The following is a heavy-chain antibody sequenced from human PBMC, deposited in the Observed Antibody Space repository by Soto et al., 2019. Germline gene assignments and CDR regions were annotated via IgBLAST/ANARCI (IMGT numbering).Heavy chain of an antibody. CDR2: ISSSSSYI. CDR3: ASWGLELRQDAFDI. J-gene: IGHJ3*02. CDR1: GFTFSSYS. V-gene: IGHV3-21*01. D-gene: IGHD1-7*01. Sequence: PGGSLRLSCAASGFTFSSYSMNWVRQAPGKGLEWVSSISSSSSYIYYADSVKGRFTISRDNAKNSLYLQMNSLRAEDTAVYYCASWGLELRQDAFDIWGQGTMVTVS.